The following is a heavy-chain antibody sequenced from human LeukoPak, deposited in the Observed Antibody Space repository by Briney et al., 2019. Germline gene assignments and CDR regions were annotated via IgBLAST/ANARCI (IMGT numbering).Heavy chain of an antibody. CDR2: ITWDGGST. CDR3: AKDMDSGSYYFDH. D-gene: IGHD1-26*01. V-gene: IGHV3-43*01. J-gene: IGHJ4*02. Sequence: GGSLRLSCAASGFTFDDYTMHWVRQAPGKGLEWVSLITWDGGSTYYADSVKGRFTISRDNAKNSLYLQMNSLRAEDTALYYCAKDMDSGSYYFDHWGQGTLVTVSS. CDR1: GFTFDDYT.